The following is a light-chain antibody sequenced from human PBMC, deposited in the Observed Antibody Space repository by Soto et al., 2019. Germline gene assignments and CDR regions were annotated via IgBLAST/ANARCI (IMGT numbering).Light chain of an antibody. CDR3: QQSYSTPLT. CDR1: QSISSY. J-gene: IGKJ4*01. CDR2: AAS. V-gene: IGKV1-39*01. Sequence: DIQMTQSPSSLSASVGDRVTITCRASQSISSYLNWYQQKPGKAPKLLIYAASSLQSGVPSRFSGSGVGTDFTLTISSLQPEYFATYYCQQSYSTPLTFGGGTKVEIK.